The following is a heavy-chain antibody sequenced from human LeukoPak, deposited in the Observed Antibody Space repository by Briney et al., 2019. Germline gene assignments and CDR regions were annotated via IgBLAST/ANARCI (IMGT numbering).Heavy chain of an antibody. CDR3: ARDHYYDSSGYFSENPPGEPDY. V-gene: IGHV1-69*05. Sequence: ASVKVSYKASGGTFSSYAISWVRQAPGQGLEWMGRIIPIFGTANYAQKFQGRVTITTDESTSTAYMELSSLRSEDTAVYYCARDHYYDSSGYFSENPPGEPDYWGQGTLVTVSS. J-gene: IGHJ4*02. CDR2: IIPIFGTA. CDR1: GGTFSSYA. D-gene: IGHD3-22*01.